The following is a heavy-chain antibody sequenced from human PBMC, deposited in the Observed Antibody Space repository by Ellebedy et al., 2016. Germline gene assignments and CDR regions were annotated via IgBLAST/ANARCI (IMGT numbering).Heavy chain of an antibody. CDR3: ARRGWDFWSGYLSY. CDR2: INTQNGNT. CDR1: GYSFTSYG. D-gene: IGHD3-3*01. J-gene: IGHJ4*02. V-gene: IGHV1-18*04. Sequence: ASVKVSCKASGYSFTSYGITWVRQGPGQGLEWMGWINTQNGNTYYAQKFQGRVTFITDTSTRTAYMELRSLRSDDTAMYYCARRGWDFWSGYLSYWGQGTLVTVSS.